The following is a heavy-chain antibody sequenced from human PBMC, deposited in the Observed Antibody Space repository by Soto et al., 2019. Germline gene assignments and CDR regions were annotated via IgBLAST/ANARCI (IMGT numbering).Heavy chain of an antibody. J-gene: IGHJ6*02. CDR1: GGTFTSYT. CDR3: ARLRKQLVRYYGMDV. V-gene: IGHV1-69*06. Sequence: QVQLVQSGAEVKKPGSLVKVSCKASGGTFTSYTITWVRQAPGQGLEWMGGIIPIFATTNYAQKFQGRVTITADKSTSTAYMELSSLRSEDRAVYYCARLRKQLVRYYGMDVWGQGTTVTVSS. D-gene: IGHD6-6*01. CDR2: IIPIFATT.